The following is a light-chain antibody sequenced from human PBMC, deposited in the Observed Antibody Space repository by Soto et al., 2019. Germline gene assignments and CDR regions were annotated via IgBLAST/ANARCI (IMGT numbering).Light chain of an antibody. CDR2: DVT. CDR1: ISDVGGNKF. J-gene: IGLJ1*01. CDR3: SSYTTSNTRQIV. V-gene: IGLV2-14*03. Sequence: QSALTQPASVSGFPGQSITISCTGTISDVGGNKFVSWYQHHPGKAPKLIIYDVTNRPSGVSNPFSGSKSGNTASLTISGLQPEDEADYYCSSYTTSNTRQIVFGTGTKVTVL.